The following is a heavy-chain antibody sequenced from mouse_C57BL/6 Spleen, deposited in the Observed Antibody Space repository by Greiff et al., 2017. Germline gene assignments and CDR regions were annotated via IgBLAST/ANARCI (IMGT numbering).Heavy chain of an antibody. CDR1: GYVFSSSW. Sequence: QVQLKQSGPELVKPGASVKISCKASGYVFSSSWMNWVKQRPGKGLEWIGRIYPGDGDTNYNGKFKGKATLTADNSSSTAYMQLSSLTSEDSAVYFCVQFIATLDYWGQGTSVTVSS. CDR2: IYPGDGDT. CDR3: VQFIATLDY. V-gene: IGHV1-82*01. D-gene: IGHD1-1*01. J-gene: IGHJ4*01.